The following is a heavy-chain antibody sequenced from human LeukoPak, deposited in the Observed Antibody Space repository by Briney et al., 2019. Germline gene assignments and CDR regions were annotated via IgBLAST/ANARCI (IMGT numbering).Heavy chain of an antibody. CDR1: GGSISGYY. J-gene: IGHJ4*02. CDR3: AGERGEEYSSGWYKTNYFDN. V-gene: IGHV4-59*01. D-gene: IGHD6-19*01. Sequence: SEALSLTCTVSGGSISGYYWNWSRQPPGKGVEWIGNLYYMRGAWYKSSLKSRVTTSVDTSRNEFSLKLSSVTAADTAVYYCAGERGEEYSSGWYKTNYFDNWGQGIRVTVSS. CDR2: LYYMRGA.